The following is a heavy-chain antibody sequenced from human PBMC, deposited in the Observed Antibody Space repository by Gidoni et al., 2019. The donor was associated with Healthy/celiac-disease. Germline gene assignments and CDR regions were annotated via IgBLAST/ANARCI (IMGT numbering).Heavy chain of an antibody. CDR2: IWYDGSNK. J-gene: IGHJ4*02. D-gene: IGHD2-21*02. Sequence: QVQLVESGGGVVQPGRSLRLSCAASGFPFSSYGMHWVRQAPGKGLEWVAGIWYDGSNKYYADSVKGRFTISRDNSKNTLYLQMNSLRAEDTAVYYCARDRVVTYRPYFDYWGQGTLVTVSS. CDR3: ARDRVVTYRPYFDY. CDR1: GFPFSSYG. V-gene: IGHV3-33*01.